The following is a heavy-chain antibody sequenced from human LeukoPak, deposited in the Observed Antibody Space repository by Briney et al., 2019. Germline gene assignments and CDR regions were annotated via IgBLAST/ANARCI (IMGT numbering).Heavy chain of an antibody. CDR1: GFTFSSYG. CDR3: AREDIVATTFYYYYGMDV. J-gene: IGHJ6*02. Sequence: GGSLRLSCAASGFTFSSYGMHWVRQAPGKGLEWVAVIWYDGSNKYYADSVKGRFTISRDNSKNTLYLQMNSLRAEDTAVYYCAREDIVATTFYYYYGMDVWGQGTTVTVSS. V-gene: IGHV3-33*01. CDR2: IWYDGSNK. D-gene: IGHD5-12*01.